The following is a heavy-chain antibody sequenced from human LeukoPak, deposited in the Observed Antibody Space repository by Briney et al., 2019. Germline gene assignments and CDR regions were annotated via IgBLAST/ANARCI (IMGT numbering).Heavy chain of an antibody. CDR2: LTGSGGSGGRT. CDR3: AKHFFGSGSYYNVDY. CDR1: GFTFSSYA. J-gene: IGHJ4*02. D-gene: IGHD3-10*01. Sequence: GGSLRLSCAASGFTFSSYAKTWVRQAPGKGLEWVSALTGSGGSGGRTYYADSVKGRFTISRDNSKNTLYLQMNSLRADDTAVYYCAKHFFGSGSYYNVDYWGQGTLVTVSS. V-gene: IGHV3-23*01.